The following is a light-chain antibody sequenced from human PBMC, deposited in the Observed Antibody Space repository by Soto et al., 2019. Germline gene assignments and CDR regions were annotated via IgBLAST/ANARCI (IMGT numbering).Light chain of an antibody. CDR3: QQTYGAPLS. CDR2: WAS. J-gene: IGKJ4*01. Sequence: DIVMTQSPDSLAVSLGERATINCGSSRSLLSSADNKDYLAWYQHKVGQPPKLIVNWASTRGSGVPERFSGSGSGTDFTLTISSLQAEHVAVYYCQQTYGAPLSLGGGTKVDIK. CDR1: RSLLSSADNKDY. V-gene: IGKV4-1*01.